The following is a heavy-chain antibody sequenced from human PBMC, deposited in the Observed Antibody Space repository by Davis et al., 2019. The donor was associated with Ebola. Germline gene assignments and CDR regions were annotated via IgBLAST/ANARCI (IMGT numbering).Heavy chain of an antibody. CDR2: ISSSSSTI. V-gene: IGHV3-48*04. D-gene: IGHD2-15*01. CDR3: AREYEAARFDY. J-gene: IGHJ4*02. CDR1: GFTFSSYS. Sequence: GESLKISCAASGFTFSSYSMNWVRQAPGKGLEWVSYISSSSSTIYYADSVKGRFTISRDNAKNSLYLQMNSLRAEDTAVYYCAREYEAARFDYWGQGTLVTVSS.